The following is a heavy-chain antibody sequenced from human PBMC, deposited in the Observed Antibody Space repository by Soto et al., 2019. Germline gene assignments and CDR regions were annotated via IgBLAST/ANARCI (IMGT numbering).Heavy chain of an antibody. Sequence: QITLKESGPTLVKPTQTLTLTCTFSGFSLTTSGVGVGWIRQPPKKALEWLALIYWDDHETHSPSLKSRLTVTKDTSKNQVVLTMTNMDPVDTGTYYCAHTDEAHYSISGGWGGWKSWGQGTLVTVSS. D-gene: IGHD3-10*01. CDR2: IYWDDHE. J-gene: IGHJ5*02. CDR3: AHTDEAHYSISGGWGGWKS. CDR1: GFSLTTSGVG. V-gene: IGHV2-5*02.